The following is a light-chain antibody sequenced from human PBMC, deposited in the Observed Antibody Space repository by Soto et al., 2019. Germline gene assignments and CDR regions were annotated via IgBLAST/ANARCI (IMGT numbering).Light chain of an antibody. CDR1: QSVSSD. CDR3: QQYKNWPPYT. Sequence: EMVMTQSPATLSVSPGERATPSCRASQSVSSDLAWYQQKPGQAPRLLIYGASTRATGIPARFSGSGSGTEFTLTISSLQSEDFAVYYCQQYKNWPPYTFGQGTNLEIK. CDR2: GAS. J-gene: IGKJ2*01. V-gene: IGKV3-15*01.